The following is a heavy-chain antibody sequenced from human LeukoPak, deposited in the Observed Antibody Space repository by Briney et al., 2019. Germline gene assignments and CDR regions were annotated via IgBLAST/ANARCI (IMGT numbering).Heavy chain of an antibody. D-gene: IGHD6-13*01. Sequence: GGSLRLSCAASGFTFSSYGMHWVRQAPGKGLEWVAVMWYDGSNKYYADSVKGRFTISRDNSKNTLYLQMNSLRAEDTAVYYCARDSSSWSGGNWFDPWGQGTLVTVSS. CDR3: ARDSSSWSGGNWFDP. J-gene: IGHJ5*02. V-gene: IGHV3-33*01. CDR2: MWYDGSNK. CDR1: GFTFSSYG.